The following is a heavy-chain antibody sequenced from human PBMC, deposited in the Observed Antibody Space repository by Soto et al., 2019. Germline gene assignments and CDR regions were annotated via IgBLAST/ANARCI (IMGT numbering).Heavy chain of an antibody. J-gene: IGHJ4*02. CDR2: ISGSGGTT. CDR3: ARDLMPNDRGLGDLAY. CDR1: GFTFGSHA. Sequence: EVQLLDSGGGLVQPGGSLRLSCTVSGFTFGSHAMSWVRQAPGKGLECVSGISGSGGTTFYADSVKGRFTISRDNSKKTLYLQMNSLRAEDTAVYYCARDLMPNDRGLGDLAYWGQGTLVTVSS. V-gene: IGHV3-23*01. D-gene: IGHD3-22*01.